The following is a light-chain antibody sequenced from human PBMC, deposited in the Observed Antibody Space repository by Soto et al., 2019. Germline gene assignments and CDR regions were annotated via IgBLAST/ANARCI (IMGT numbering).Light chain of an antibody. V-gene: IGLV2-23*01. CDR3: CSYAGRSTWV. CDR1: NSDVGNYDL. Sequence: QSALTQPASVSGSPGQSITISCTGTNSDVGNYDLVSWYRQDPGQAPKLLLYEASNRPSGVSTRFSGSKSGNTASLTISGLQAEDESDYYCCSYAGRSTWVFGGGTKVTVL. J-gene: IGLJ3*02. CDR2: EAS.